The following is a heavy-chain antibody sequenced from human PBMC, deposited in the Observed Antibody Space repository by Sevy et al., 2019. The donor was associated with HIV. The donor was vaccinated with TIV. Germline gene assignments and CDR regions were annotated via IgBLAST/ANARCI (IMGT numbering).Heavy chain of an antibody. Sequence: ASVKVSCKASGYPFTGHYLHWVRQAPGRGLEWMGWIDPISAVTNYAQKCKGRVTMGRDKSISTAYMELSRLRFDDTAMYYCVRIRFQTVAFDSWGQGTLVTVSS. CDR2: IDPISAVT. J-gene: IGHJ4*02. V-gene: IGHV1-2*02. D-gene: IGHD5-12*01. CDR1: GYPFTGHY. CDR3: VRIRFQTVAFDS.